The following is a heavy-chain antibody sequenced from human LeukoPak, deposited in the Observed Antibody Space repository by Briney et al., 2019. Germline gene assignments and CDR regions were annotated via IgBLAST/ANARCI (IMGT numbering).Heavy chain of an antibody. Sequence: SVKVSCKASGGTFSSYAISWVRQAPGQGLEWMGRIIPILGIANYAQKFQGRVTITADKSTSTAYMELSSLRSEDTAVYYCGKGYYYDSSGYYHLDHWGQGTLVTVSS. D-gene: IGHD3-22*01. CDR2: IIPILGIA. V-gene: IGHV1-69*04. CDR1: GGTFSSYA. CDR3: GKGYYYDSSGYYHLDH. J-gene: IGHJ4*02.